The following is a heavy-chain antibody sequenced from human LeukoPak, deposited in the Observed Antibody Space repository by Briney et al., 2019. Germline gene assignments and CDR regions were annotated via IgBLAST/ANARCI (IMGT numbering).Heavy chain of an antibody. V-gene: IGHV3-30*18. CDR3: AKPYYYGSRSYMDY. Sequence: PGGSLRLSCAASGLTFSSYGMHWVRQAPGKGLEWVAVISYDGTKNYYTDSVKGRFTISRDNSKNMLYLQMNSLSAEDTAVYYCAKPYYYGSRSYMDYWGQGTLVTVSS. J-gene: IGHJ4*02. CDR2: ISYDGTKN. D-gene: IGHD3-10*01. CDR1: GLTFSSYG.